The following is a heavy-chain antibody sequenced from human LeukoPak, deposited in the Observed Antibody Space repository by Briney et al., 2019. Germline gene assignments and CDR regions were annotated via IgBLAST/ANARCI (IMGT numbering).Heavy chain of an antibody. V-gene: IGHV4-61*02. CDR1: GGSISSDNYS. CDR2: VYTSGST. J-gene: IGHJ5*02. CDR3: ARAYSSGWYVWFDP. D-gene: IGHD6-19*01. Sequence: SETLSLTCTVSGGSISSDNYSWSWIRQPAGKGLEWIGRVYTSGSTNYNPSLKSRVTISVDTSKNQFSLKLSSVTAADTAVYYCARAYSSGWYVWFDPWGQGTLVTVSS.